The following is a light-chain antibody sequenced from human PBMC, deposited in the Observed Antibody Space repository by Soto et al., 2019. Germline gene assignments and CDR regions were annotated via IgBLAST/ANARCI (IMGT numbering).Light chain of an antibody. CDR3: RQYNNWPRT. Sequence: DIQLPQSPSLLSASIGDRVTITCRASQSISSWLAWYQQKPGKAPKLLIYKASTLKSGVPSRFSGSGSGTEFTLTISSLQSEDFAVYYCRQYNNWPRTFGQGTKVDIK. CDR1: QSISSW. J-gene: IGKJ1*01. V-gene: IGKV1-5*03. CDR2: KAS.